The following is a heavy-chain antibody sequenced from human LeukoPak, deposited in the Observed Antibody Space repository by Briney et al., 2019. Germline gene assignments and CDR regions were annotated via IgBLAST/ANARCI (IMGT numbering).Heavy chain of an antibody. J-gene: IGHJ6*02. CDR3: ARDLHYYVAMDV. V-gene: IGHV3-64*05. CDR2: ISTNGGST. Sequence: GGSLRLSCSASGFSFSAYGIYWVRQAPGKGLEYVSGISTNGGSTYYADSVKGRFTISRDNSKNTVFFQMSSLRVEDTAIYYCARDLHYYVAMDVWGQGTTVTVSS. D-gene: IGHD3-10*02. CDR1: GFSFSAYG.